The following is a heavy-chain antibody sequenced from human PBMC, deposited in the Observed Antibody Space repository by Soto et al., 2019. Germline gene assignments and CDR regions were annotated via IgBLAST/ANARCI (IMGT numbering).Heavy chain of an antibody. V-gene: IGHV1-3*01. Sequence: AASVKVSCKASGYTFTSYAMHWVRQAPGQRLEWMGWINAGNGNTKYSQKFQGRVTITRDTSASTAYMELSSLRSEDTAVYYCARGQSSGSGWYGSEYFQHWGQGTLVTVSS. CDR3: ARGQSSGSGWYGSEYFQH. D-gene: IGHD6-19*01. CDR1: GYTFTSYA. CDR2: INAGNGNT. J-gene: IGHJ1*01.